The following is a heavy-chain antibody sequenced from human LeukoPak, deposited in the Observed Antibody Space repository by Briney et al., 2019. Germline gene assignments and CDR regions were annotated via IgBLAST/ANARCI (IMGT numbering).Heavy chain of an antibody. CDR3: AQDYRRDGEGTMFDY. Sequence: GGSLRPSCAASGFTFSSYAMSWVRQAPGKGLEWVSAISGSGGSTYYADSVKGRFTISRDNSKNTLYLEMNSLRAEDTAVYYCAQDYRRDGEGTMFDYWGQGILVTVSS. V-gene: IGHV3-23*01. D-gene: IGHD3-10*01. CDR1: GFTFSSYA. CDR2: ISGSGGST. J-gene: IGHJ4*02.